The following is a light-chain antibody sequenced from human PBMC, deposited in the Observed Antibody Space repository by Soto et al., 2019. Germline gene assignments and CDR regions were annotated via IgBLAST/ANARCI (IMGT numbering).Light chain of an antibody. J-gene: IGKJ1*01. Sequence: IQMTQSPSTLSGYVGDRVTITCRASQTISSWLAWYQQKPGKAPKLLIYKASTLKSGVPSRFSGSGSGTEFTLTISSLQPDDFATYYCQHYNSYSEAFGQGTKVAIK. V-gene: IGKV1-5*03. CDR2: KAS. CDR3: QHYNSYSEA. CDR1: QTISSW.